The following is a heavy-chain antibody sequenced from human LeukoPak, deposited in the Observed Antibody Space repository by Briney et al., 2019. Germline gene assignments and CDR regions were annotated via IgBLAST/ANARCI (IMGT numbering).Heavy chain of an antibody. V-gene: IGHV4-39*07. Sequence: SETLSLTCSVSGGSISSSSYSWGWIRQPPGKGLEWIGTIYSNGNTYYTASLWRRLTISQDTSKNQFSLKMKSVTAADTAIHYCARVYSSGWYHWFDPWGPGTLVTVSS. CDR3: ARVYSSGWYHWFDP. CDR2: IYSNGNT. CDR1: GGSISSSSYS. D-gene: IGHD6-19*01. J-gene: IGHJ5*02.